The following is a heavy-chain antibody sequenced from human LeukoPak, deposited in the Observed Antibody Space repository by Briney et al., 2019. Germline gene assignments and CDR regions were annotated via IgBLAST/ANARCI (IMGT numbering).Heavy chain of an antibody. J-gene: IGHJ3*02. CDR3: AREREGVRSAFDI. V-gene: IGHV3-53*01. D-gene: IGHD3-10*01. Sequence: GGSLRLSCAASGFTFSSYSMNWVRQAPGKGLEWVSVIYSGGRTDYEDSVKGRFTISRDNSKNTLYLQMNSLRAEDTAMYYCAREREGVRSAFDIWGQGTMVTVSS. CDR2: IYSGGRT. CDR1: GFTFSSYS.